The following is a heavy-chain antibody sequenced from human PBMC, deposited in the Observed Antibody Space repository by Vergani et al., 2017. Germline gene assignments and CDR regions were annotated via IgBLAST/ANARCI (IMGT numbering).Heavy chain of an antibody. Sequence: QVQLVESGGGLVKPGGSLRLSRAASGFTFRDYYMSWIRQAPGKGLEWVSYISSSGSTIYYADSVKGRFTISRDNAKNALYLRMNSLRAEDTAVYYCATSTPVADDAFDIWGQGTMVTVSS. V-gene: IGHV3-11*01. D-gene: IGHD6-19*01. CDR3: ATSTPVADDAFDI. CDR1: GFTFRDYY. J-gene: IGHJ3*02. CDR2: ISSSGSTI.